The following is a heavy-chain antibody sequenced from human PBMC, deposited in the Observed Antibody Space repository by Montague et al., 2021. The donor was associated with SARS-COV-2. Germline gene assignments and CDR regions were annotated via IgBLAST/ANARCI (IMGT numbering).Heavy chain of an antibody. D-gene: IGHD6-13*01. CDR2: IYYSGSX. CDR1: GGSISSSSYY. Sequence: ETLSLTCTVSGGSISSSSYYWGWIRQPPGKGLEWIGSIYYSGSXXXNXXXKSXVTISVDTSKNQFSLKLSSVIAADTAVYYCASEGVEYSSSWYARYYYNGMDVWGQGTTVTVSS. V-gene: IGHV4-39*01. J-gene: IGHJ6*02. CDR3: ASEGVEYSSSWYARYYYNGMDV.